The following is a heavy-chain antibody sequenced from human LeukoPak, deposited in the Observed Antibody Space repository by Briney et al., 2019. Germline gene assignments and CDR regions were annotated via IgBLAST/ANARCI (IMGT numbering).Heavy chain of an antibody. D-gene: IGHD6-19*01. CDR1: GFTFSSYW. CDR3: ASKRYSSGWYEV. J-gene: IGHJ4*02. CDR2: INSDGSTT. Sequence: PGGSLRLSCAASGFTFSSYWMHWVRQVPGKGLVWVSRINSDGSTTNYADSVKGRFTISRDNAKNTLYLHMNSLTAEDTAVYYCASKRYSSGWYEVWGQGPLVTVSS. V-gene: IGHV3-74*01.